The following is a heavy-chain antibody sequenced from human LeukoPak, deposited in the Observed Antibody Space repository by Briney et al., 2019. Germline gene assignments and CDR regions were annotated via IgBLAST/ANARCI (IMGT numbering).Heavy chain of an antibody. D-gene: IGHD3-22*01. CDR3: ARGIYYYDSSGWYFDL. V-gene: IGHV4-4*02. J-gene: IGHJ2*01. CDR2: IYHSGST. CDR1: GGSISSSNW. Sequence: SGTLSPICAVSGGSISSSNWWSRVRQPPGKGLEWIGEIYHSGSTNYNPSLKSRVTISVDKSKNQFSLKLSSVTAADTAVYYCARGIYYYDSSGWYFDLWGRGTLVTVSS.